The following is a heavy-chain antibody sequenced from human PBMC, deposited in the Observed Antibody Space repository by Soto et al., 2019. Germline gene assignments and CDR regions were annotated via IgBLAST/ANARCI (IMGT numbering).Heavy chain of an antibody. CDR2: ISSSGSTI. Sequence: GGSLRLSCAASGFTFSDYYMSWIRQAPGKGLEWVSYISSSGSTIYYADSVKGRFTISRDNAKNSLYLQMNSLRAEDTAVYYCARDSTYIAVAGHPDYWGQGTLVTVSS. CDR3: ARDSTYIAVAGHPDY. CDR1: GFTFSDYY. V-gene: IGHV3-11*01. D-gene: IGHD6-19*01. J-gene: IGHJ4*02.